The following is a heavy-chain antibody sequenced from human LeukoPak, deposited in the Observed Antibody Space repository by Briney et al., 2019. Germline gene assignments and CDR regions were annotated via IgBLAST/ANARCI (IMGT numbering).Heavy chain of an antibody. CDR3: ARGAVEMAT. Sequence: SETLSLTRAVYGGSFSGYYWSWIRQPPGKGLEWIGEINHSGSTNYNPSLKSRVTISVDTSKNQFSLKLSSVTAADTAVYYCARGAVEMATWGQGTLVTVSS. CDR2: INHSGST. D-gene: IGHD5-24*01. J-gene: IGHJ5*02. CDR1: GGSFSGYY. V-gene: IGHV4-34*01.